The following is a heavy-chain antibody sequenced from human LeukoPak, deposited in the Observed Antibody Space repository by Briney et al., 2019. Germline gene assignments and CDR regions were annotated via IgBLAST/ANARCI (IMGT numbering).Heavy chain of an antibody. Sequence: PGRSLRLSCAASGFTFSSYGMHWVRQAPGKGLEWVAVISYDGSNKYYADSVKGRFTISRDNSKNTLYLQMNSLRAEDTAVYYCAKDYYDSSSYFLYYYYYYMDVWGKGTTVTVSS. CDR2: ISYDGSNK. CDR3: AKDYYDSSSYFLYYYYYYMDV. CDR1: GFTFSSYG. V-gene: IGHV3-30*18. D-gene: IGHD3-22*01. J-gene: IGHJ6*03.